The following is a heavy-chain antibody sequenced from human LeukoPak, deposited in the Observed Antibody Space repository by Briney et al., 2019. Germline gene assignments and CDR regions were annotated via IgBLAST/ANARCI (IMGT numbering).Heavy chain of an antibody. CDR3: ARHESGYDAFDI. Sequence: SETLSLTCTVSGGSISSYYWSWIRQPPGKGLEWIGYIYYSGSTNYNPSLKSRVTISVDTSKNQFSLKLSSVTAADTAVYYCARHESGYDAFDIWGQGTMVTASS. V-gene: IGHV4-59*08. CDR1: GGSISSYY. CDR2: IYYSGST. D-gene: IGHD3-22*01. J-gene: IGHJ3*02.